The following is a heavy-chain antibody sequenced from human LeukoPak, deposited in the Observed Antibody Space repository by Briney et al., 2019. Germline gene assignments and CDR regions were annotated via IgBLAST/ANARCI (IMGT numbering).Heavy chain of an antibody. CDR2: IYYSGST. Sequence: SETLSLTCTVSGGSISSSSYYWGWIRQPPGKGLEWIGSIYYSGSTYYNPSLKSRVTISVDTSKNQFSLKLSSVTAADTAVNYCARNLEWLSGFDPWGQGTLVTVSS. V-gene: IGHV4-39*01. CDR3: ARNLEWLSGFDP. J-gene: IGHJ5*02. D-gene: IGHD3-3*01. CDR1: GGSISSSSYY.